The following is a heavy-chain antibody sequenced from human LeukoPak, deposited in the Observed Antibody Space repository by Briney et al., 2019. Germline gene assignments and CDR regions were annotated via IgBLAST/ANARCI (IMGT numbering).Heavy chain of an antibody. CDR3: ARDGDYSSRYYYYYMDV. CDR2: ISSSSSTI. J-gene: IGHJ6*03. Sequence: GGSLRLSCAASGFTFSSYSMNWVRQAPGKGLEWVSYISSSSSTIYYADSVKGRFTISRDNAKNSLYLQMNSLRAEDTAVYYCARDGDYSSRYYYYYMDVWGKGTRSPSP. CDR1: GFTFSSYS. V-gene: IGHV3-48*01. D-gene: IGHD4-11*01.